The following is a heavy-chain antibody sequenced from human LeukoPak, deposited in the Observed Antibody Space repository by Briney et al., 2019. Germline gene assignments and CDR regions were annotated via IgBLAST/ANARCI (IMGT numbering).Heavy chain of an antibody. CDR1: GDSVSRNGAT. V-gene: IGHV6-1*01. J-gene: IGHJ4*02. CDR3: AGERSDGGFHY. D-gene: IGHD3-10*01. CDR2: TYYKSKWYN. Sequence: SQTLSLTCAISGDSVSRNGATWNWIRHSPSRGLEWLGRTYYKSKWYNDYAVSVKSRITINPDTSKNQFSLQLNSVTPEDTAAYYCAGERSDGGFHYWGQGTLVTVSS.